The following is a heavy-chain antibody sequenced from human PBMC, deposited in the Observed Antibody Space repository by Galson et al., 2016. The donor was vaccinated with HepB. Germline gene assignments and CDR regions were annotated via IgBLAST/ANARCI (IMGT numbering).Heavy chain of an antibody. Sequence: SETLSLTCTVSGGSISSSSYYWGWIRQPPGKGLEWLGSIYYSGSTYYNPSLKSRVTISVDTSKNQFSLKLSSVTPEDTAVYYCARGHQVVPFSFYFDYWGQGSLVTVSS. J-gene: IGHJ4*02. CDR1: GGSISSSSYY. D-gene: IGHD2-15*01. CDR2: IYYSGST. V-gene: IGHV4-39*01. CDR3: ARGHQVVPFSFYFDY.